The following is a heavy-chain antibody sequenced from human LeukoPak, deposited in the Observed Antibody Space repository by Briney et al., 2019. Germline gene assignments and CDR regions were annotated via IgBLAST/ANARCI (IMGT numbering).Heavy chain of an antibody. J-gene: IGHJ5*02. Sequence: SVKVSCKTSGFTLRSSAIQWVRQARGQRLEWIGWIVVGSGATSYAHHLQERLTITRDMSTGTAYLELSGLRSEDTGIYYCAAETYTDSCCWFDPWGQGTLVTVSS. CDR3: AAETYTDSCCWFDP. V-gene: IGHV1-58*02. CDR2: IVVGSGAT. D-gene: IGHD3-16*01. CDR1: GFTLRSSA.